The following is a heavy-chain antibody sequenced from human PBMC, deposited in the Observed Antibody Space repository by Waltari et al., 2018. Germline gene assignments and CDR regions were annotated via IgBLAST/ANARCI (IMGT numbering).Heavy chain of an antibody. D-gene: IGHD4-17*01. CDR3: GRIAFGDDGGYFQY. CDR1: GASFTPNSN. Sequence: QLQLQESGPGLVRPSEKLSPTCTVSGASFTPNSNWAGIRQPPGKGLGWMGNMQYRGSTFYNPSLMSRVTISLDTSKNQFSLTLTSVDAADTAVYFCGRIAFGDDGGYFQYWGQGTLVTVSS. V-gene: IGHV4-39*01. CDR2: MQYRGST. J-gene: IGHJ1*01.